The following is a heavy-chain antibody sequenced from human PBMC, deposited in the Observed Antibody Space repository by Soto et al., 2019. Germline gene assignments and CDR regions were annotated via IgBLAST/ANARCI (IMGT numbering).Heavy chain of an antibody. CDR2: ISNSGGSI. Sequence: KAGGSLRLSCATSGFTFSVYYMSWIRQAPGRGLEWVSYISNSGGSIYYADSVRGRFTISRDNAKNSLYLQMNSPRAEDTAMYYCARVGYGNNVLDYWGQGTLVTVSS. J-gene: IGHJ4*03. CDR3: ARVGYGNNVLDY. D-gene: IGHD4-4*01. CDR1: GFTFSVYY. V-gene: IGHV3-11*01.